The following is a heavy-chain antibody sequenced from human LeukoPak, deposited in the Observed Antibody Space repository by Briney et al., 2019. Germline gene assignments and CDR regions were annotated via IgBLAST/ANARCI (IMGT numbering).Heavy chain of an antibody. CDR3: AGSGSPGDY. D-gene: IGHD3-10*01. J-gene: IGHJ4*02. CDR2: ISPNDVNR. Sequence: LSLTCTVSGGSISSYYWSWIRQPPGKGLEWISYISPNDVNRYYVDAVKGRFTVSRDNAKNSLFLQMKSLRVEDTAVYYCAGSGSPGDYWGQGTLVTVSS. V-gene: IGHV3-11*01. CDR1: GGSISSYY.